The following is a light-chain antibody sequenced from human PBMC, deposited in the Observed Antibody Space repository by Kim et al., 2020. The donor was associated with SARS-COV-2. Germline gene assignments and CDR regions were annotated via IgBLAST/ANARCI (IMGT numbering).Light chain of an antibody. J-gene: IGKJ2*01. V-gene: IGKV3-20*01. CDR2: GAS. Sequence: PGERATLPGRASQTVSSNYLGWYQQKPRQAPRLLIYGASSRATGIPDRFSGSGSGTDFTLTISGLESEDFAVYYCQQYGTSPPYTFGQGTKLEI. CDR3: QQYGTSPPYT. CDR1: QTVSSNY.